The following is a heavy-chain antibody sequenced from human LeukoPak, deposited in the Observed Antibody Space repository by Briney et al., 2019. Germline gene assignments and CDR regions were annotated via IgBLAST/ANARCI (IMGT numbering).Heavy chain of an antibody. J-gene: IGHJ4*02. D-gene: IGHD6-13*01. CDR3: ARDFRSSSWYIGDY. CDR2: ISGGGTPV. V-gene: IGHV3-48*01. Sequence: GGSLRLSCAAPGFTFSSYSMNWVRLAPGKGLEWTSYISGGGTPVYYADSVEGRFTVSRDNEKNSLYLQMNSLRADDTAVYYCARDFRSSSWYIGDYWGQGAQVTVSP. CDR1: GFTFSSYS.